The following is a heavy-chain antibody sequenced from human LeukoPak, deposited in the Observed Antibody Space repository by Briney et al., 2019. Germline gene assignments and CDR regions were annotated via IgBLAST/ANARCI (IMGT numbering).Heavy chain of an antibody. D-gene: IGHD3-22*01. J-gene: IGHJ3*02. CDR1: GXSISNDH. Sequence: SETLSLTCTVSGXSISNDHGGWILQPPGKRLEWIGCVSYRGSTNYSPSLESRVTISLDTSKNQFSLKLSSVTAADTAVYYCAGLDYISKENAFDIWGQGTMVTVSS. V-gene: IGHV4-59*01. CDR2: VSYRGST. CDR3: AGLDYISKENAFDI.